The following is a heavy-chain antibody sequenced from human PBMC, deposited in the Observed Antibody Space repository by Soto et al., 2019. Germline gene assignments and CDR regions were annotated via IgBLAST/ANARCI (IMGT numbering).Heavy chain of an antibody. Sequence: SETLSLTCTISGGSISGYYWSWIRQPPGKGLEWIGYVYYSGSTNYNPSLESRVTISIDTSKNQFSLKLTSVTAADTAVYYCAKYRRTEADGYTLDFWGQGTLVTVSS. CDR2: VYYSGST. V-gene: IGHV4-59*01. CDR3: AKYRRTEADGYTLDF. CDR1: GGSISGYY. D-gene: IGHD5-12*01. J-gene: IGHJ4*02.